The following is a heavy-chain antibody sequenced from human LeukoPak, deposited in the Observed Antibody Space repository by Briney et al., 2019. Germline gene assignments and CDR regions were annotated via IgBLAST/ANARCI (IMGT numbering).Heavy chain of an antibody. Sequence: GESLKISCQGSGYNFATYWIAWVRQMPGKGLEWMGIIYPADSDIRYSPSFQGQVTISADKSISTAYLQWNSLKASDTAMYYCARQEYCSGASCYTWFDPWGQGTLVTVSS. D-gene: IGHD2-15*01. J-gene: IGHJ5*02. CDR3: ARQEYCSGASCYTWFDP. V-gene: IGHV5-51*01. CDR1: GYNFATYW. CDR2: IYPADSDI.